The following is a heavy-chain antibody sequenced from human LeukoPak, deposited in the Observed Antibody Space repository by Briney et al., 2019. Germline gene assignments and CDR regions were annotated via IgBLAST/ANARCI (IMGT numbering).Heavy chain of an antibody. CDR1: GFTFSDYS. J-gene: IGHJ6*03. CDR3: ATSGGFVLPNAITGNWYMDV. V-gene: IGHV3-21*01. CDR2: ITSAGGYT. D-gene: IGHD2-2*01. Sequence: GGSLRLSCVASGFTFSDYSMNWVRQAPGKGLAWVASITSAGGYTYSADSVKGRFTISRDNAQNSLFLQMNSLRAEDTAVYFCATSGGFVLPNAITGNWYMDVWGRGTSVTVSS.